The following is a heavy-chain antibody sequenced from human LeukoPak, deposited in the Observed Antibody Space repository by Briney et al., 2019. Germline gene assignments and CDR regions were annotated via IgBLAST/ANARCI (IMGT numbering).Heavy chain of an antibody. D-gene: IGHD1-1*01. CDR2: INHSGST. CDR3: ARKYRPFDY. J-gene: IGHJ4*02. V-gene: IGHV4-34*01. Sequence: SETLSLTCAVYGGSFSGYYWSWIRQPPGKGLEWIGEINHSGSTNYNPSLKSRVTISVDTSKNQFSPKLSSVTAADTAVYYCARKYRPFDYWGQGTLVTVSS. CDR1: GGSFSGYY.